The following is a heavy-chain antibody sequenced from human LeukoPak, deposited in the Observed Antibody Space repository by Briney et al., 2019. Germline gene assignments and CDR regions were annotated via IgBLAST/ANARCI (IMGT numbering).Heavy chain of an antibody. V-gene: IGHV3-7*01. Sequence: GGSLRLSCAASGFTFSSYWMSRVRQAPGKGLEWVANIKQDGSEKYYVDSVKGRFTISRDNAKNSLYLQMNSLRAEDTAVYYCARDPYTVTSYYYYMDVWGKGTTVTVSS. J-gene: IGHJ6*03. CDR1: GFTFSSYW. CDR2: IKQDGSEK. CDR3: ARDPYTVTSYYYYMDV. D-gene: IGHD4-17*01.